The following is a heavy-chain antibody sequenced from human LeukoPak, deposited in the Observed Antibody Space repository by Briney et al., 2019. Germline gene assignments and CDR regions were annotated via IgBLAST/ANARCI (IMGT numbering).Heavy chain of an antibody. CDR1: GFAVSRIY. CDR2: IYSAGNT. CDR3: ASGGYGDYVLNY. V-gene: IGHV3-53*01. Sequence: PGGSLRLSCAASGFAVSRIYMSWVRQAPGKGLEWVSVIYSAGNTYYADSVKGRFTISRDYSKNMLYLQMNSLRADDTAVYYCASGGYGDYVLNYWGQGTLVTVSS. D-gene: IGHD4-17*01. J-gene: IGHJ4*02.